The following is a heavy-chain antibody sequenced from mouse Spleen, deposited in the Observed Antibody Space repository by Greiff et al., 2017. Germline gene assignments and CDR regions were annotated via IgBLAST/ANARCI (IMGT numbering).Heavy chain of an antibody. Sequence: QVQLQQPGAELVKPGASVKLSCKASGYTFTSYWMHWVKQRPGQGLEWIGMIHPNSGSTNYNEKFKSKATLTVDKSSSTAYMQLSSLTSEDSAVYYCARKGYYGSSYWFAYWGQGTLVTVSA. V-gene: IGHV1-64*01. CDR1: GYTFTSYW. CDR2: IHPNSGST. D-gene: IGHD1-1*01. J-gene: IGHJ3*01. CDR3: ARKGYYGSSYWFAY.